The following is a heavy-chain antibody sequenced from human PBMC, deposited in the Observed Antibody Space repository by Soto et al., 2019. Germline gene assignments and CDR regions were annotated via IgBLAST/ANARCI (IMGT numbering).Heavy chain of an antibody. J-gene: IGHJ4*02. D-gene: IGHD6-19*01. V-gene: IGHV3-72*01. CDR2: IRNKANSYST. CDR3: ARAGVAGVAPHRYFDC. Sequence: PGGSLRLSCAASGFTFSDHYMDWVRQAPGKGLEWVGRIRNKANSYSTEYAASVKGRFTISRDESENSLFLQMNSLKTEDTAVYYCARAGVAGVAPHRYFDCWGQGTLVTVSS. CDR1: GFTFSDHY.